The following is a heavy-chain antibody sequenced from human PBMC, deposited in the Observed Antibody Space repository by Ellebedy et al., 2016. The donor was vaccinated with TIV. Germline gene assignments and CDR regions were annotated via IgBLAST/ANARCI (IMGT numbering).Heavy chain of an antibody. D-gene: IGHD6-13*01. Sequence: AASVKVSCKASGYTFTDYYMHWVRQAPGQGLEWMGWINPNSGGTNYAQKFQGRVTMTRDTSISTAYMELSRLRSDDTAVYYCPRRPAAGPFRFDPWGQGTLVTVSS. CDR2: INPNSGGT. J-gene: IGHJ5*02. CDR1: GYTFTDYY. V-gene: IGHV1-2*02. CDR3: PRRPAAGPFRFDP.